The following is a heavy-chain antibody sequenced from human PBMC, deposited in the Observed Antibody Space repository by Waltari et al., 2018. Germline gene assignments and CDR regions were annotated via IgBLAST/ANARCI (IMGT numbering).Heavy chain of an antibody. Sequence: EVQLEESGGGLVQPGGSLRLSCAASGFTFSSYWMHWVRQAPGKGLVWVSRINSDGSTISYADSVKGRFTISRDNAKNTLYLQMNSLSAEDTAVYYCASAYYDILDWGQEPWSPSPQ. CDR1: GFTFSSYW. V-gene: IGHV3-74*01. D-gene: IGHD3-9*01. CDR3: ASAYYDILD. CDR2: INSDGSTI. J-gene: IGHJ4*01.